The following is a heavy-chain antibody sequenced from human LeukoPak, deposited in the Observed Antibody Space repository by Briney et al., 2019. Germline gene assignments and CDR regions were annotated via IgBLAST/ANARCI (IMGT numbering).Heavy chain of an antibody. CDR2: IYVSGTT. D-gene: IGHD3-9*01. CDR1: GGSISSYY. V-gene: IGHV4-4*07. CDR3: ARDEAYTGYIHY. Sequence: PSETLSLTWSVSGGSISSYYWSWIRQPAGKGLEGIGRIYVSGTTNYNPSLKSRITMSLDTSKNQLSLRLSSVTAADTAVYYCARDEAYTGYIHYWGQGTLITVSS. J-gene: IGHJ4*02.